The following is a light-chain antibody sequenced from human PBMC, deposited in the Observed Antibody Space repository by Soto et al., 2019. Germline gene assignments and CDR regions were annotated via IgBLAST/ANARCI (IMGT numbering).Light chain of an antibody. CDR1: QSVSSIY. CDR2: GAS. CDR3: QQYGSSRST. J-gene: IGKJ1*01. V-gene: IGKV3-20*01. Sequence: EIVLTQSPGTLSLSPGERATLSCRASQSVSSIYLAWYQQKPGQAPRLLIYGASSRATGIPDRFSGSGSGTDFTLTISRLEPEDFAVYYCQQYGSSRSTFGQGTKGDIK.